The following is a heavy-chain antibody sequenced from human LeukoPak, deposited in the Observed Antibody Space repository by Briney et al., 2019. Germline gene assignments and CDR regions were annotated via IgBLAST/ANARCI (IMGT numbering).Heavy chain of an antibody. V-gene: IGHV5-51*01. CDR1: GYSFTVYW. Sequence: GESLKISCTGSGYSFTVYWIAWVRQMPGKGLEWMGILYPGDSDTRYSPSFQGQVTISADKSISTTYLQWSSLKASDTAMYYCARWGYYGGNNHGYDYWGQGTLVTVSS. J-gene: IGHJ4*02. D-gene: IGHD3-10*01. CDR3: ARWGYYGGNNHGYDY. CDR2: LYPGDSDT.